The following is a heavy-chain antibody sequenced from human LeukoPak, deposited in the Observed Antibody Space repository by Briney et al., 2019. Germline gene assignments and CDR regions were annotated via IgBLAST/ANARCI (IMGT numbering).Heavy chain of an antibody. D-gene: IGHD4-23*01. Sequence: GESLKISCKASGHRVMDYWIGWVRQTPGKGLEWMGIIYFDDSDTRYSPSFDGQVIISGDKSTATAYLQWSSLKASDTAIYYCGKSRVGGSLHSYDYWGQGTLVTVSS. J-gene: IGHJ4*02. CDR2: IYFDDSDT. CDR1: GHRVMDYW. CDR3: GKSRVGGSLHSYDY. V-gene: IGHV5-51*01.